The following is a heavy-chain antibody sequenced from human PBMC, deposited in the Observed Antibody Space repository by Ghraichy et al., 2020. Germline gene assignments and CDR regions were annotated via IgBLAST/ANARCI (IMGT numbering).Heavy chain of an antibody. J-gene: IGHJ3*02. CDR3: ARDWAIVVDNDAFDI. CDR1: GGTFSSYA. V-gene: IGHV1-69*04. Sequence: SVKVSCKASGGTFSSYAISWVRQAPGQGLEWMGRIIPILGIANYAQKFQGRVTITADKTTSTAYMELSSLRSEDTAVYYCARDWAIVVDNDAFDIWGQGTMVTVSS. CDR2: IIPILGIA. D-gene: IGHD3-22*01.